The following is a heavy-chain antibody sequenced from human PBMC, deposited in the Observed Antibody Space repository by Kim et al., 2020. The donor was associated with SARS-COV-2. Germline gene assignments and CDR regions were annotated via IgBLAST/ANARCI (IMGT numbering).Heavy chain of an antibody. Sequence: TNYNPPLKSRVTMSVDTSKNRLSLKLRSVTAADTAVYYCARDGRVWERFFDYWGQGSLVTVPS. V-gene: IGHV4-4*07. CDR2: T. CDR3: ARDGRVWERFFDY. D-gene: IGHD1-26*01. J-gene: IGHJ4*02.